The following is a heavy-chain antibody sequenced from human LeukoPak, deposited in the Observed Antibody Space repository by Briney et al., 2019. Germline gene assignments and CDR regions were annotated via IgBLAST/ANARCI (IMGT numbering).Heavy chain of an antibody. CDR3: AKFEAEMATNEGPGDY. J-gene: IGHJ4*02. CDR1: GFTFSSYG. CDR2: ISYDGSNK. V-gene: IGHV3-30*18. D-gene: IGHD5-24*01. Sequence: GGSLRFSCAASGFTFSSYGMHWVRQAPGKGLEWVAVISYDGSNKYYADSVKGRFTISRDNSKNTLYLQMNSLRAEDTAVYYCAKFEAEMATNEGPGDYWGQGTLVTVSS.